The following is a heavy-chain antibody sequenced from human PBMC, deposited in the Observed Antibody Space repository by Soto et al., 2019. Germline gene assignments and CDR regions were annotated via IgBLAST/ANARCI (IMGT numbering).Heavy chain of an antibody. J-gene: IGHJ4*02. CDR3: TTVNPYKYDSRGHYY. CDR1: GYTLTSYY. D-gene: IGHD3-22*01. CDR2: INPSDGRT. V-gene: IGHV1-46*01. Sequence: GASVKVSCKASGYTLTSYYMHWVRQAPGHGLEWMGMINPSDGRTNYAQKFQGRVTMTRDASTLYLQMNSLKTEDTAVYYCTTVNPYKYDSRGHYYWGQGTLVTVSS.